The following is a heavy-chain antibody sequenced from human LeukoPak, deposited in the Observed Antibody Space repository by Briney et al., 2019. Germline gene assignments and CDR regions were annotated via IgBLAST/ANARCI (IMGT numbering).Heavy chain of an antibody. CDR1: GFTFSSYA. J-gene: IGHJ5*02. D-gene: IGHD6-13*01. CDR2: ISGSGGST. CDR3: AKDGQQQLARRTWFDP. Sequence: GASLRLSCAASGFTFSSYAMSWVRQAPGKGLEWVSAISGSGGSTYYADSVKGRFTISRDNSKNTLYLQMNSLRAEDTAVYYCAKDGQQQLARRTWFDPWGQGTLVTVSS. V-gene: IGHV3-23*01.